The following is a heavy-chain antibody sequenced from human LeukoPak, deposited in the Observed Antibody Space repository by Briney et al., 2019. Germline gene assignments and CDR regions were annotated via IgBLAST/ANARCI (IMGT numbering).Heavy chain of an antibody. CDR2: IIPIFGTA. Sequence: SVKVSCKASGGTFSSYAISWVRQAPGQGLEWMGRIIPIFGTASYAQKFQGRVTITTDESTSTAYMELSSLRSEDTAVYYCARDSGYYYDSSGYYYSYWGQGTLVTVSS. D-gene: IGHD3-22*01. CDR3: ARDSGYYYDSSGYYYSY. J-gene: IGHJ4*02. V-gene: IGHV1-69*05. CDR1: GGTFSSYA.